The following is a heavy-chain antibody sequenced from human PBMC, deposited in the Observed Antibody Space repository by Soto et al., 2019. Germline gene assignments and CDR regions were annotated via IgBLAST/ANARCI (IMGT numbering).Heavy chain of an antibody. CDR3: ASSSLYGMDV. V-gene: IGHV4-34*01. CDR2: INHSGST. J-gene: IGHJ6*02. Sequence: SETLSLTCAVYGGSFSGYYWSWVRQPPGKGLEWIGEINHSGSTNYNPSLKSRVTISVDTSKNQFSLKVGSVTAADTAVYYCASSSLYGMDVCGQGTTVTVSS. CDR1: GGSFSGYY.